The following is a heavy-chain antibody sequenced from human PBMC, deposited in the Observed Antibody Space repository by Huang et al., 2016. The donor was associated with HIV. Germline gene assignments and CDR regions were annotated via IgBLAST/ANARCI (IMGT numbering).Heavy chain of an antibody. V-gene: IGHV4-59*11. CDR2: IDYSGDN. J-gene: IGHJ4*02. D-gene: IGHD3-3*01. Sequence: QVQLQESGPGLVKPSETLSLTCTVSGGSISTHYWSWIRQPPGKGLEWIGSIDYSGDNNYSPSLKSRVTILLDTSKTQFSLRVNSVTAADTAMYYCARDHHDFWRGYRRMYFFDHWGQGTLVTVSS. CDR3: ARDHHDFWRGYRRMYFFDH. CDR1: GGSISTHY.